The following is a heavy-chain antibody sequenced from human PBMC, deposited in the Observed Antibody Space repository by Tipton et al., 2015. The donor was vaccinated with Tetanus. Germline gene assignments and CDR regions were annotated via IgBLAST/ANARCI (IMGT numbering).Heavy chain of an antibody. Sequence: SLRLSCAASGFIFSSYGIHWVRQAPGKGLEWVAVSWYDGTDKYYADSVKGRFTIPRDNSKNTLYLQMNSLRAEDTAGYYCAREADCSGGICFSGDFDNWGQGTQVAVSP. D-gene: IGHD2-15*01. CDR3: AREADCSGGICFSGDFDN. CDR2: SWYDGTDK. CDR1: GFIFSSYG. J-gene: IGHJ4*02. V-gene: IGHV3-33*01.